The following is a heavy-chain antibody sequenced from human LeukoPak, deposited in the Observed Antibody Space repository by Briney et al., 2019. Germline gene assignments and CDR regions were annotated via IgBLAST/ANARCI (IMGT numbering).Heavy chain of an antibody. D-gene: IGHD2-21*01. J-gene: IGHJ4*02. CDR2: ISGSGTNT. CDR3: AKAPVTSCRGAYCYPFDS. V-gene: IGHV3-23*01. Sequence: GGSLRLSCAASGFTFSSYAMNWVRQAPGKGLEWVSGISGSGTNTDYIDSVRGRFTISRDNSKNTLYLQMNSLRAEDAAVYFCAKAPVTSCRGAYCYPFDSWGQGTLVTVSS. CDR1: GFTFSSYA.